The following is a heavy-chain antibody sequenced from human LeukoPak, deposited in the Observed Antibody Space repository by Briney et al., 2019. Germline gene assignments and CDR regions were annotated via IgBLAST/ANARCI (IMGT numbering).Heavy chain of an antibody. Sequence: ASVKVSCMASGYTFTSYYIHWVRQAPGQGLEWVGIINPSGGSTSSAQKFQGRVTMTRDMSTSTVYMVLSSLRSEDTAVYYCARARVQAAGYEYYFDYWGQGTLVTVSS. J-gene: IGHJ4*02. CDR3: ARARVQAAGYEYYFDY. CDR1: GYTFTSYY. D-gene: IGHD6-13*01. V-gene: IGHV1-46*01. CDR2: INPSGGST.